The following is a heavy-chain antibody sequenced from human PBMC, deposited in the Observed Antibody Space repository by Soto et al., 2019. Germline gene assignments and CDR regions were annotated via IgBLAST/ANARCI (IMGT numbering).Heavy chain of an antibody. CDR2: INSDGRST. CDR3: ARGPPSSGGIGYSCPYFQY. J-gene: IGHJ1*01. CDR1: GFTFSSYW. Sequence: EVQLVESGGGLVQPGGSLRLSCAASGFTFSSYWMHWVRQAPGKGLVWVSRINSDGRSTSYADSVKGRITISRDNAKNTLDLQMNSLRAEDMAVYYCARGPPSSGGIGYSCPYFQYWGQGTLVTFSS. D-gene: IGHD2-15*01. V-gene: IGHV3-74*01.